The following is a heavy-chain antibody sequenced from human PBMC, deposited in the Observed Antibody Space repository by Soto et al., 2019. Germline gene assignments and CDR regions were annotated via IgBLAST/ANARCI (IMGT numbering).Heavy chain of an antibody. D-gene: IGHD3-10*01. CDR2: ISGSGGST. Sequence: PGGSLRLSCAASGFTFSSYARSWVRQAPGKGLEWVSAISGSGGSTYYADSVKGRFTISRDNSKNTLYLQMNSLRAEDTAVYYCAKGPVWFGEYVLLDYWGQGTLVTVSS. CDR3: AKGPVWFGEYVLLDY. V-gene: IGHV3-23*01. J-gene: IGHJ4*02. CDR1: GFTFSSYA.